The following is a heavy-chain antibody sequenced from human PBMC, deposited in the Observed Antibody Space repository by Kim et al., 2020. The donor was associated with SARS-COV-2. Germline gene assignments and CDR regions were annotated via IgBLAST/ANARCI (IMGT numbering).Heavy chain of an antibody. D-gene: IGHD3-3*01. CDR2: INAGNGNT. CDR3: ARSRFITIFGVVYHYYGMDV. V-gene: IGHV1-3*01. J-gene: IGHJ6*02. CDR1: GYTFTSYA. Sequence: ASVKVSCKASGYTFTSYAMHWVRQAPGQRLEWMGWINAGNGNTKYSQKFQGRVTITRDTSASTAYMELSSLRSEDTAVYYCARSRFITIFGVVYHYYGMDVWSQGTTVTVSS.